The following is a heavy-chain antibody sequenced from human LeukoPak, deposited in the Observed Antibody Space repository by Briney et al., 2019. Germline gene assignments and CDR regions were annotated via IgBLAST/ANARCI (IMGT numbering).Heavy chain of an antibody. D-gene: IGHD5-24*01. CDR3: ARESRDGYNSREYYFDY. Sequence: ASVKVSCKASGYTFTGYYMHWVRQAPGQGLEWMGWINPNSGGTNYAQKFQGRVTMTRDTSISTAYMELSSLRSEDTAVYYCARESRDGYNSREYYFDYWGQGTLVTVSS. CDR1: GYTFTGYY. V-gene: IGHV1-2*02. CDR2: INPNSGGT. J-gene: IGHJ4*02.